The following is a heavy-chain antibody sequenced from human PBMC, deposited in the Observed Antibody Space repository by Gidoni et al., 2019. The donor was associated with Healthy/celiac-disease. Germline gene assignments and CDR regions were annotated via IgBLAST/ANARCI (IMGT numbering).Heavy chain of an antibody. J-gene: IGHJ4*02. Sequence: QVQLQESGPGLVKPSATLSLTCAVFGYSLSSGYYWGWIRQPPGKGLEWIGSIYHSGSTYYNPSLKSRVTISVDTSKNQFSLKLSSVTAADTAVYYCARDPLPRTVPFDYWGQGTLVTVSS. V-gene: IGHV4-38-2*02. CDR3: ARDPLPRTVPFDY. D-gene: IGHD2-2*01. CDR1: GYSLSSGYY. CDR2: IYHSGST.